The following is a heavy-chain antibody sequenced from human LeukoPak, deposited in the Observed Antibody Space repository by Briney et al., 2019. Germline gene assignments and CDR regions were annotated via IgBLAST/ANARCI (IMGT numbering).Heavy chain of an antibody. D-gene: IGHD2-2*02. CDR1: GGSISSSSYY. CDR2: IYYSGST. J-gene: IGHJ1*01. CDR3: AYCSSTSCYIWRYFQH. V-gene: IGHV4-39*01. Sequence: SETLSLTCTVSGGSISSSSYYWGWIRQPPGKGREWIGSIYYSGSTYYNPSLKSRVTISVDTSKNQFSLKLSSVTAADTAVYYCAYCSSTSCYIWRYFQHWGQGSLVTVSS.